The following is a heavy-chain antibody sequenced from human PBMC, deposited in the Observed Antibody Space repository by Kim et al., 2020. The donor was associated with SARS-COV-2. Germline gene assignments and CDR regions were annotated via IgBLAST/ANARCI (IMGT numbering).Heavy chain of an antibody. V-gene: IGHV3-53*01. CDR2: IYSGGST. CDR1: GFTVSSNY. CDR3: ARDLGDYGMDV. D-gene: IGHD3-16*01. Sequence: GGSLRLSCAASGFTVSSNYMSWVRQAPGKGLEWVSAIYSGGSTYYAASVKGRFTISRDNSKNTLYLQMNSLRAEDTAVYYCARDLGDYGMDVWGQGTTVTVSS. J-gene: IGHJ6*02.